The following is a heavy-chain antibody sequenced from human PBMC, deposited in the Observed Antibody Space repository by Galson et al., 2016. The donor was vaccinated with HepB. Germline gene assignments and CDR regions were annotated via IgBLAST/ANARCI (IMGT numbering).Heavy chain of an antibody. Sequence: LRLSCAASGFTFSSYWMHWVRQAPGKGLVWVSRINSDGSIKYYADSVKGRFTISRDNSKNTLYLQMNSLRAEDTAVYYCAKAYSSGWYFFDYWGQGTLVTVSS. CDR1: GFTFSSYW. D-gene: IGHD6-19*01. CDR3: AKAYSSGWYFFDY. V-gene: IGHV3-74*01. CDR2: INSDGSIK. J-gene: IGHJ4*02.